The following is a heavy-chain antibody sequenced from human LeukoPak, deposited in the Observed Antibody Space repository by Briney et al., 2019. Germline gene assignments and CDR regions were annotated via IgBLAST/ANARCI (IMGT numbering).Heavy chain of an antibody. Sequence: GRSLRLSCAASGFXFSTYAIHWVRQAPGKGLEWVALISYDVSNKYYADSVKGRFSISRDNSKDTLYLQMNSLRTEDTAVYFCARGGYNWNFGDYWGQGTLVTVSS. J-gene: IGHJ4*02. CDR2: ISYDVSNK. CDR1: GFXFSTYA. V-gene: IGHV3-30-3*01. CDR3: ARGGYNWNFGDY. D-gene: IGHD1-7*01.